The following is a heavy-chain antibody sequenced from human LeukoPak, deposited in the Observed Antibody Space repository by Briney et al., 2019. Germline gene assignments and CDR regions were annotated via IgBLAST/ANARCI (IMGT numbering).Heavy chain of an antibody. CDR1: GFTFSSYA. CDR2: ISGSGGSA. Sequence: QPGGSLRLSCAASGFTFSSYAMSWVRQAPGKGLEWVSHISGSGGSAYYADSVKGRFTISRDNSKNTLYLQMNSLRAEDTAVYYCAKDAGLTMIVVVRRMEPREGDWGQGTLVTVSS. V-gene: IGHV3-23*01. D-gene: IGHD3-22*01. CDR3: AKDAGLTMIVVVRRMEPREGD. J-gene: IGHJ4*02.